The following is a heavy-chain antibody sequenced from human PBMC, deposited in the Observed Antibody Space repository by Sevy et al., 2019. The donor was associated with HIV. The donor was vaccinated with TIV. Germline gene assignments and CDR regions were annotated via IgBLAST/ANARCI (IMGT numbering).Heavy chain of an antibody. V-gene: IGHV3-48*02. J-gene: IGHJ4*02. CDR3: ASLFDY. CDR1: GFIFSSYT. Sequence: GGSLRLSCRASGFIFSSYTMNWVRQAPGKGLEWISYISSVSGDTYYADSVKGRFTISRDNAKNSLYLQMNSLRDEDTAVYYCASLFDYWGQGTLVTVSS. CDR2: ISSVSGDT.